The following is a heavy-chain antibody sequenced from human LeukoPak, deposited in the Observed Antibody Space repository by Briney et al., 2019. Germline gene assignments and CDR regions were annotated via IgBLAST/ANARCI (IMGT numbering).Heavy chain of an antibody. J-gene: IGHJ4*02. V-gene: IGHV3-20*04. Sequence: GGSLRLSCAASGFTFSNYAMSWVRQAPGKGLEWVSGINWNGGSTGYADSVKGRFTISRDNAKNSLYLQMNSLRAEDTALYYCARGPATAMVSFFDYWGQGTLVTVSS. D-gene: IGHD5-18*01. CDR3: ARGPATAMVSFFDY. CDR1: GFTFSNYA. CDR2: INWNGGST.